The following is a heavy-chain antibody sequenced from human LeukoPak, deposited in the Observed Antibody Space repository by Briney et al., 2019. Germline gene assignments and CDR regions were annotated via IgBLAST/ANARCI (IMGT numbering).Heavy chain of an antibody. CDR1: GGSISSYY. Sequence: SETLSLTCTVSGGSISSYYWSWVRQPPGKGLEWIGYIYYSGSTYYNPSLKSRVTISVDTSKNQFSLKLSSVTAADTAVYYCARGPPYGSGSYSSNWFDPWGQGTLVTVSS. CDR2: IYYSGST. CDR3: ARGPPYGSGSYSSNWFDP. V-gene: IGHV4-59*08. D-gene: IGHD1-26*01. J-gene: IGHJ5*02.